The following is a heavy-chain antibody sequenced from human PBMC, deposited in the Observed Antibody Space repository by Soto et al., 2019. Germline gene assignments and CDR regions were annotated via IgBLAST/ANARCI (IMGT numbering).Heavy chain of an antibody. CDR1: GGSISSDNYF. J-gene: IGHJ4*03. CDR2: IDYIGRA. V-gene: IGHV4-31*02. CDR3: AREIKSAAASEAFDT. D-gene: IGHD3-3*02. Sequence: PSETLSLTCTVSGGSISSDNYFWSWVRQQPGKGLEWIGYIDYIGRAYYNPSLKSRVTTSVDTSKNQFSLRLSSVTVADTATYYCAREIKSAAASEAFDTWGQGTLVTVSS.